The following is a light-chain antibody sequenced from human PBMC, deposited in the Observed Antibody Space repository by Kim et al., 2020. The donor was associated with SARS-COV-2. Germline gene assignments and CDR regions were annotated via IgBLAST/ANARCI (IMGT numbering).Light chain of an antibody. V-gene: IGLV1-44*01. CDR2: SNV. Sequence: QSVLTQTPSASGTPGQRVTISCSGSRSNIGTNTVTWYQQLPGTAPKLLVYSNVQRPSGVPDRFSGSKSGTSASLAISGLQSEDEAVYYCAAWDDSLNGPVFGGGTKLTVL. J-gene: IGLJ3*02. CDR3: AAWDDSLNGPV. CDR1: RSNIGTNT.